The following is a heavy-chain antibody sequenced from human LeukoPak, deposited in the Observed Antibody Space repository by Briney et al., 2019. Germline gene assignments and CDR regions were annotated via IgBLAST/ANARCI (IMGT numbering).Heavy chain of an antibody. V-gene: IGHV4-4*07. J-gene: IGHJ6*03. Sequence: PSETLSLTCSVSGDSSSSYYWSWIRQPAGKGLEWIGRMYTSGSANYNPSLKSRVTMSVDTSKNQFSLKLSSVTAADTAVYYCAREACSSTSCSPYYYYMDVWGKGTTVTVSS. CDR3: AREACSSTSCSPYYYYMDV. CDR1: GDSSSSYY. D-gene: IGHD2-2*01. CDR2: MYTSGSA.